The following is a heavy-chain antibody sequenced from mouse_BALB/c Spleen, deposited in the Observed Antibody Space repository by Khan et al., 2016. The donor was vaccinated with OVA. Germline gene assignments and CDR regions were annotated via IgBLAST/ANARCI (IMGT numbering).Heavy chain of an antibody. CDR1: GFSLSRYN. CDR3: ARAYYRYDGYYAMDY. Sequence: QVTLKESGPGLVAPSQSLSITCTVSGFSLSRYNIHWVRQPPGKGLEWLGMIWGGGGTDYNSTPKSRLSIRKDNSKSQVLLKMNSLQTDDTAIYYCARAYYRYDGYYAMDYWGQGTSVTVSS. J-gene: IGHJ4*01. CDR2: IWGGGGT. D-gene: IGHD2-14*01. V-gene: IGHV2-6-4*01.